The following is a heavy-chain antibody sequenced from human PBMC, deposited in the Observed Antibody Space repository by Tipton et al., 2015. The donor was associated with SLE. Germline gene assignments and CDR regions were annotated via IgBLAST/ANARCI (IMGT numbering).Heavy chain of an antibody. CDR1: GGFIGRSTYY. CDR3: ARAPPPYYYDSSGYYYPYYFDY. V-gene: IGHV4-61*01. J-gene: IGHJ4*02. Sequence: TLSLTCTVSGGFIGRSTYYWSWIRQFPGKGLEWIGYIHDSGSTYYNPSLQSRATISVDTSKNQFSLKPRSVTAADTAVYYCARAPPPYYYDSSGYYYPYYFDYWGQGTLVTVSS. D-gene: IGHD3-22*01. CDR2: IHDSGST.